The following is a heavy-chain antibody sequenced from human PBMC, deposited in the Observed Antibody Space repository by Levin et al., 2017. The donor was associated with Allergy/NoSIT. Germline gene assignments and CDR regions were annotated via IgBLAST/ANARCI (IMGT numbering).Heavy chain of an antibody. Sequence: GESLKISCKASGYTFTGYHIHWVRQAPGQGLEWMGWFNPNSNGADYAQKFQGRVTMTRDTSFSTAYMELSRLRSDDTAVYYCVRVYYYDGSGYYYEDSWGQGTLVTVSS. V-gene: IGHV1-2*02. CDR3: VRVYYYDGSGYYYEDS. D-gene: IGHD3-22*01. J-gene: IGHJ4*02. CDR1: GYTFTGYH. CDR2: FNPNSNGA.